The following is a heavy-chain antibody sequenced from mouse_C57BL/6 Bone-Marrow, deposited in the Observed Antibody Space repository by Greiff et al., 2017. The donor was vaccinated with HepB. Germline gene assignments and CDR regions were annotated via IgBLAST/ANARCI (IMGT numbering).Heavy chain of an antibody. J-gene: IGHJ3*01. Sequence: EVQRVESGEGLVKPGGSLKLSCAASGFTFSSYAMSWVRQTPEKRLEWVAYISSGGDYIYYADTVKGRFTISRDNARNTLYLQMSSLKSEDTDMYYSTREAGSPFAYRGQGTLVTVSA. CDR1: GFTFSSYA. V-gene: IGHV5-9-1*02. CDR3: TREAGSPFAY. D-gene: IGHD6-2*01. CDR2: ISSGGDYI.